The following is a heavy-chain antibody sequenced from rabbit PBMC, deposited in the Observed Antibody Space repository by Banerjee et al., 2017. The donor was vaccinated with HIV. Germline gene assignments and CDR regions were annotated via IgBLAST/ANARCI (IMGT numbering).Heavy chain of an antibody. CDR2: IVTGSGTT. V-gene: IGHV1S43*01. J-gene: IGHJ4*01. CDR1: GFSFSNGYV. Sequence: QEQLEESGGDLVKPGASLTLTCTASGFSFSNGYVMCWVRQAPGKGLEWIGCIVTGSGTTYYASWAKGRFTISSSTSLNSVDLKMTSLTAADTATYFCARDGAGYAGYGYARLWGPGTLVTVS. D-gene: IGHD6-1*01. CDR3: ARDGAGYAGYGYARL.